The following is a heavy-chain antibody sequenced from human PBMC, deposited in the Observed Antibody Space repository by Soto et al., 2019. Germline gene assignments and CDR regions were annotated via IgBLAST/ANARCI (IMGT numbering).Heavy chain of an antibody. CDR2: IIPIFGTA. J-gene: IGHJ4*02. CDR3: AREKSGYSYGPFDY. V-gene: IGHV1-69*13. D-gene: IGHD5-18*01. Sequence: GASLKVSCKASGGTFSSYAISWVRQAPGQGLEWMGGIIPIFGTANYAQKFQGRVTITADESTSTAYMELSSLRSEDTAVYYCAREKSGYSYGPFDYWGQGTLVTVSS. CDR1: GGTFSSYA.